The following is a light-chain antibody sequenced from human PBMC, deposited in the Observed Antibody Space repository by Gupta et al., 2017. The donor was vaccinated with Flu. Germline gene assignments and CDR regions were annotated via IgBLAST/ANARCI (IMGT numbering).Light chain of an antibody. CDR2: AAS. Sequence: DIQMTQSPSSLSASVRDRVTITCRASQSISTYLNWYQEKPGKAPNLLIYAASSLQSGVPSRFSGSGSGTXFTLTIXRLQPEDFANYYCQQSDSTPITFGXGTRLEIK. J-gene: IGKJ5*01. CDR1: QSISTY. V-gene: IGKV1-39*01. CDR3: QQSDSTPIT.